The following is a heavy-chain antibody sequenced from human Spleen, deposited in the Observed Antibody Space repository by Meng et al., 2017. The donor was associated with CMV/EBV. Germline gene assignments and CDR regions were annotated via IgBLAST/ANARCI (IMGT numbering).Heavy chain of an antibody. J-gene: IGHJ4*02. CDR3: ARDLNCDY. Sequence: LKISCAASGFTFSSYSMNWVRQAPGKGLEWVSSISSSSSYIYYADSVKGRFTISRDNAKNSLYLQMNSLRAEDTAVYYCARDLNCDYWGQGTLVTVSS. V-gene: IGHV3-21*01. CDR1: GFTFSSYS. CDR2: ISSSSSYI.